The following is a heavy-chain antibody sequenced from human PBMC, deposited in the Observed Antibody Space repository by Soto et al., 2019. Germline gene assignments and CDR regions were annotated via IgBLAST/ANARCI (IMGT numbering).Heavy chain of an antibody. V-gene: IGHV1-69*14. J-gene: IGHJ4*02. CDR1: GGTFSSYA. D-gene: IGHD2-15*01. CDR2: IIPIFGTA. CDR3: VVVVVAATTPGGYY. Sequence: QVQLVQSGADVKKPGSSVKVSCKASGGTFSSYAISWVRQAPGQGLEWMGGIIPIFGTANYAQKFQGRVTITADKSTSTAYMELSSLRSEDTAVYYRVVVVVAATTPGGYYWGQGTLVTVSS.